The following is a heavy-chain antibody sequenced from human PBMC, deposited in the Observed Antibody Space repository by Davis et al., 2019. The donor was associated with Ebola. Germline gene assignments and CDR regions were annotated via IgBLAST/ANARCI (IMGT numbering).Heavy chain of an antibody. CDR2: ISGTGSTT. J-gene: IGHJ4*02. V-gene: IGHV3-23*01. CDR3: ASVDYADHEFDN. CDR1: GFTFSSYA. D-gene: IGHD4/OR15-4a*01. Sequence: PGGSLRLSCAVSGFTFSSYAMTWVRQAPGKGLEWVSGISGTGSTTYYADSVKDRFIISRDNSKNTVYLQMNSLGAEDTALYYCASVDYADHEFDNWGQGTLVTVSS.